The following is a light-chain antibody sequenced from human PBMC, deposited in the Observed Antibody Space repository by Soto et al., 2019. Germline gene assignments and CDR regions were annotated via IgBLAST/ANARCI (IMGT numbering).Light chain of an antibody. V-gene: IGKV3-15*01. CDR2: GTS. J-gene: IGKJ1*01. CDR1: QSVSSY. Sequence: EIVLRQSPATLSVSPGERATLSCRASQSVSSYLAWYQQKPGQAPRLLIYGTSTRATGIPARFSGSGSGTEFTLTISSLQSEDFAVYYCQQYNNWPPWTFGQGTQVDIK. CDR3: QQYNNWPPWT.